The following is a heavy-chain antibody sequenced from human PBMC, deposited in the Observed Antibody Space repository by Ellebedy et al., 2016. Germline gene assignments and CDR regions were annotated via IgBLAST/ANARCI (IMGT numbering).Heavy chain of an antibody. V-gene: IGHV3-66*01. CDR1: GFTVSSNY. Sequence: GGSLRLSCAASGFTVSSNYMSWVRQAPGKGLEWVSVIYSGGSTYYADSVKGRFTISRDNSKNTLYLQMNSLRAEDTAVYYCARGPTGDYDFWSGPYLYYYYGMDVWGQGTTVTVSS. CDR2: IYSGGST. J-gene: IGHJ6*02. CDR3: ARGPTGDYDFWSGPYLYYYYGMDV. D-gene: IGHD3-3*01.